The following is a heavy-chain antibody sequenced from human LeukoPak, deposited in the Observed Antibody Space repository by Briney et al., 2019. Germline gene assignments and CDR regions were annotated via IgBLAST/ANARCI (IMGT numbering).Heavy chain of an antibody. CDR3: AREGPGIQYDY. V-gene: IGHV3-21*01. CDR2: ISSSSSYI. J-gene: IGHJ4*02. D-gene: IGHD5-18*01. CDR1: GFTFSSYS. Sequence: GGSLRLYCAASGFTFSSYSMNWVRQAPGKGLEWVSSISSSSSYIYYADSVKGRFTISRDNAKNSLYLQMNSLRAEDTAVYYCAREGPGIQYDYWGQGTLVTVSS.